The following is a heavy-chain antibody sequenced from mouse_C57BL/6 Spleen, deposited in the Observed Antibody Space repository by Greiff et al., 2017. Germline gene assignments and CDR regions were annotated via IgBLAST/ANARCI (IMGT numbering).Heavy chain of an antibody. J-gene: IGHJ4*01. Sequence: EVQLQESEGGLVQPGSSMKLSCTASGFTFSDYYMAWVRQVPEKGLEWVANINYDGSSTYYLDSLKSRFIISRDNAKNILYLQMSSLKSEDTATYYCARNWDAYAMDYWGQGTSVTVSS. V-gene: IGHV5-16*01. CDR2: INYDGSST. CDR3: ARNWDAYAMDY. CDR1: GFTFSDYY. D-gene: IGHD4-1*01.